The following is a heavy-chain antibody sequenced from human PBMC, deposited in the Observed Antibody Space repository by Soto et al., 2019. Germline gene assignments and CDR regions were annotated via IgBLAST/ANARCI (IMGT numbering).Heavy chain of an antibody. CDR3: ARDPGYCIGGSCYAGGNY. CDR1: GDTFSSYA. V-gene: IGHV1-69*01. CDR2: IIPIFGTT. Sequence: QVQLVQSGAEVKKPRSSVKVSCKASGDTFSSYAISWVRQAPGQGLEWMGGIIPIFGTTNYAQKFQDRVTISVDESTSTVYMELSSRISEGTAVYYWARDPGYCIGGSCYAGGNYWCQGTLVTVSS. J-gene: IGHJ4*02. D-gene: IGHD2-15*01.